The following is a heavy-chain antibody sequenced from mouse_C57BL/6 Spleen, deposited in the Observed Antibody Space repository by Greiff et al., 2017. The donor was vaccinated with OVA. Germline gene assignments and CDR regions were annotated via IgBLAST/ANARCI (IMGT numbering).Heavy chain of an antibody. CDR2: INYDGSST. V-gene: IGHV5-16*01. CDR3: AREGDYDSYYFDY. CDR1: GFTFSDYY. J-gene: IGHJ2*01. D-gene: IGHD2-4*01. Sequence: EVKVVESEGGLVQPGSSMKLSCTASGFTFSDYYMAWVRQVPEKGLEWVANINYDGSSTYYLDSLKSRFIISRDNAKNILYLQMSSLKSEDTATYYCAREGDYDSYYFDYWGQGTTLTVSS.